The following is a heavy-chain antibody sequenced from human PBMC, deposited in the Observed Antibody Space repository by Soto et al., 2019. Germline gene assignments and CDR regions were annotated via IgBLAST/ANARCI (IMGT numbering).Heavy chain of an antibody. V-gene: IGHV5-10-1*03. Sequence: EVQLVQSGAEVKKPGESLRISCKGSGYSFTSYWISWVRQMPGKGLEWMGRIEPSDSYTNYSPSFQGHVTISADKSISTAYLQWSSMKASHTAMYYCARQVTMVRGVITSQFDYWGQGTLVTVSS. CDR3: ARQVTMVRGVITSQFDY. J-gene: IGHJ4*02. CDR2: IEPSDSYT. CDR1: GYSFTSYW. D-gene: IGHD3-10*01.